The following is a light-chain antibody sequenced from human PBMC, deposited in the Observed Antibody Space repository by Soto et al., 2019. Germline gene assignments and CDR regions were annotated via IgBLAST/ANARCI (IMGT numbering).Light chain of an antibody. V-gene: IGKV3-11*01. J-gene: IGKJ1*01. CDR1: QNVTIN. CDR2: DAS. Sequence: EILMTQSPATLSVSPGERATLSCRASQNVTINLAWYQQKPGQAPRLLISDASNRATGIPVRFSGSGSGTDFTLTISSLEPEDFAVYYCQQRSNWPPTFGQGTKVDIK. CDR3: QQRSNWPPT.